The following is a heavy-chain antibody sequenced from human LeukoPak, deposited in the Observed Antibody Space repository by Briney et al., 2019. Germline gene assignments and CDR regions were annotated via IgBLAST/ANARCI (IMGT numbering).Heavy chain of an antibody. CDR2: ITGGAGGT. J-gene: IGHJ4*02. Sequence: GGSLRLSCAASGFTFSNYAMSWVRQAPGMGLEWVSTITGGAGGTYYAGSVTGRFTISRDNSKNTLYLQMNRLRADDTAVYYCATDTPLSGTVSGWSGNSFEVWGQGTLVTVSS. V-gene: IGHV3-23*01. CDR3: ATDTPLSGTVSGWSGNSFEV. D-gene: IGHD6-19*01. CDR1: GFTFSNYA.